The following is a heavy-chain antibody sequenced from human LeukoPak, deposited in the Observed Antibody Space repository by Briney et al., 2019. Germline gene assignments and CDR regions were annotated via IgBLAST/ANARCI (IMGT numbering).Heavy chain of an antibody. CDR1: GFTFPSYG. V-gene: IGHV1-18*01. CDR3: ARKQGRGVQTGYYYYYMDV. Sequence: ASVKVSCKASGFTFPSYGISWVRRAPGQGLEWMGSSSTYDANTYYAQKFQGRVTMTTDTSTSTAFMELRSLRSDDTAIYYCARKQGRGVQTGYYYYYMDVWGKGTTVTVSS. D-gene: IGHD3-10*01. CDR2: SSTYDANT. J-gene: IGHJ6*03.